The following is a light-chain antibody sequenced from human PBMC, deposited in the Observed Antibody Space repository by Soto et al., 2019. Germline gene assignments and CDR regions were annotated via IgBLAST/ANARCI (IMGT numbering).Light chain of an antibody. J-gene: IGLJ1*01. V-gene: IGLV2-23*01. CDR1: SSDFGSYNL. CDR2: EAN. Sequence: QSALTQPASVSGSPGQSITISCAGTSSDFGSYNLVSWYQQHPGKAPKLMIYEANKRPSGVSNRFSGSKSANTASLTISGLQAEDEADYYCCSYAGSSTFYVFGTGTKVTVL. CDR3: CSYAGSSTFYV.